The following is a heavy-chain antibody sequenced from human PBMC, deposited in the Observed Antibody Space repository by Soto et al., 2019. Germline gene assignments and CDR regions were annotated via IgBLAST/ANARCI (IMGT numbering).Heavy chain of an antibody. CDR1: GGSISSSSYY. D-gene: IGHD6-19*01. J-gene: IGHJ4*02. Sequence: QLQLQESGPGLVKPSETLSLTCTVSGGSISSSSYYWGWIRQPPGKGLEWIGSIYYSGRTYYNPALKSRLARTVAPSKHQCSLRLSSVTAADTAVYDCAGSVAGTFRFDYWGQGTLVTVSS. V-gene: IGHV4-39*01. CDR2: IYYSGRT. CDR3: AGSVAGTFRFDY.